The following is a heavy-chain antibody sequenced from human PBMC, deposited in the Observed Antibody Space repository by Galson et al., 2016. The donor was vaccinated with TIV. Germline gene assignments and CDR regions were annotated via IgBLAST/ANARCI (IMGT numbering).Heavy chain of an antibody. D-gene: IGHD2-2*01. CDR2: IKSKSDGATT. Sequence: SLRLSCAASGFTFSNAWMTWVRQAPGRGLEWVGRIKSKSDGATTAYAAPVKGRFSISRDDSKDTVDRQMNNLKTEDTALYFFTTELGYCLTTSRSLGLDYWGRGTLVTVSS. V-gene: IGHV3-15*01. CDR3: TTELGYCLTTSRSLGLDY. J-gene: IGHJ4*02. CDR1: GFTFSNAW.